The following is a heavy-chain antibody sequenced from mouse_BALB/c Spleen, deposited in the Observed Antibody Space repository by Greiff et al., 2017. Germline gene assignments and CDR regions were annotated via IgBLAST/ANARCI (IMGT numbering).Heavy chain of an antibody. V-gene: IGHV5-6-5*01. D-gene: IGHD1-1*02. Sequence: EVQGVESGGGLVKPGGSLKLSCAASGFTFSSYAMSWVRQTPEKRLEWVASISSGGSTYYPDSVMGRFTISRDNARNILYLQMSSLRSEDTAMYYCAREGGNHFDYWGQGTTLTVSS. CDR1: GFTFSSYA. CDR3: AREGGNHFDY. J-gene: IGHJ2*01. CDR2: ISSGGST.